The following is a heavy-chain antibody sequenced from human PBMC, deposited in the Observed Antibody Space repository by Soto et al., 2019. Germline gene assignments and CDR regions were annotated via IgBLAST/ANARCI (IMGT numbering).Heavy chain of an antibody. CDR1: GCSISSSSYY. V-gene: IGHV4-39*01. CDR3: ARQQLGTGTRGYYYMDV. D-gene: IGHD6-13*01. Sequence: SETLSLTCTVSGCSISSSSYYWGWIRQPPGKGLEWIGSIYYSGSTYYNPSLKSRVTISVDTSKNQFSLKLSSVTAADTAVYYCARQQLGTGTRGYYYMDVWGKGTTVTVSS. CDR2: IYYSGST. J-gene: IGHJ6*03.